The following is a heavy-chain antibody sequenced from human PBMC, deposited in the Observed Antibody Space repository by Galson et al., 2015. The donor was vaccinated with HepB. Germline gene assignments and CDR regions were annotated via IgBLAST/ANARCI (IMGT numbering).Heavy chain of an antibody. CDR2: IYSGGST. CDR1: GFTVSSNY. CDR3: ARSEDSTGYYPLYYYYGLDV. D-gene: IGHD3-22*01. J-gene: IGHJ6*02. Sequence: SLRLSCAASGFTVSSNYMGWVRQAPGKGLEWVSVIYSGGSTYYADSVKGRFTISRDNYKNTLYLQMNSLRADDTAMYYCARSEDSTGYYPLYYYYGLDVWGQGTTVTVSS. V-gene: IGHV3-53*05.